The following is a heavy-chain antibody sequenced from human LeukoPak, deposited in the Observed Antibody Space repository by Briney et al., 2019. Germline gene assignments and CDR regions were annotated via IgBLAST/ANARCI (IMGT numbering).Heavy chain of an antibody. CDR3: AKDHGIFGVVPRGYFDY. Sequence: PGGSLRLSCAASGFTFSSYAMSWVRQAPGKGLECVSAISGSGGSTYYADSVKGRFTISRDNSKNTLYLQMNSLRAEDTAVYYCAKDHGIFGVVPRGYFDYSGRGTLVTVSS. CDR1: GFTFSSYA. CDR2: ISGSGGST. V-gene: IGHV3-23*01. J-gene: IGHJ4*02. D-gene: IGHD3-3*01.